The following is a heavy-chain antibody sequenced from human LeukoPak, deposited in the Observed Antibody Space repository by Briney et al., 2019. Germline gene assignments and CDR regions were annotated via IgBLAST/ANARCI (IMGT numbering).Heavy chain of an antibody. D-gene: IGHD4-17*01. CDR2: ISSSSSYI. CDR3: ARDLTTVTSH. Sequence: GGSLRLSCAASGLNFNEHGMNWVRQAPGKGLEWVSSISSSSSYIYYADSVKGRFTISRDNAKNSLYLQMNSLRAEDTAVYYCARDLTTVTSHWGQGTLVTVSS. J-gene: IGHJ4*02. V-gene: IGHV3-21*01. CDR1: GLNFNEHG.